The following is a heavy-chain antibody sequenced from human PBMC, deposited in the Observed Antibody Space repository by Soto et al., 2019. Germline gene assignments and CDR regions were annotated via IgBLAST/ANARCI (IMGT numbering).Heavy chain of an antibody. CDR3: ARDLGYYDSSGYFDY. D-gene: IGHD3-22*01. V-gene: IGHV3-30*04. CDR1: GFIFKNYA. Sequence: QVQLVESGGGVVQPGGSLRLSCAVSGFIFKNYALNWVRQAPGKGLEWVASITRDGYNKYYADSVKGRFTISRDNAKNSLYLQMNSLRAEDAAVYYCARDLGYYDSSGYFDYWGQGTLVTVSS. J-gene: IGHJ4*02. CDR2: ITRDGYNK.